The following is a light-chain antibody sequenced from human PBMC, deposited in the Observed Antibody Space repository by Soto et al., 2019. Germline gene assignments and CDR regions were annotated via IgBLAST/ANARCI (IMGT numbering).Light chain of an antibody. V-gene: IGLV2-14*01. CDR2: EVS. CDR3: SSYTSSSTLPVV. CDR1: SSDVGGYNY. Sequence: QSVLTQPASVSGSPGQSITISCTGTSSDVGGYNYVSWYQQHPGKAPKLMIYEVSNRPSGVSNRFSGSKSGNTASLTISGLQAEDEADYYCSSYTSSSTLPVVFGRGTKLTVL. J-gene: IGLJ2*01.